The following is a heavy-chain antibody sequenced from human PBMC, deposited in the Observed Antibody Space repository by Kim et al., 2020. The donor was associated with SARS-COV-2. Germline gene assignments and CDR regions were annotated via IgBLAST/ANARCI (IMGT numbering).Heavy chain of an antibody. V-gene: IGHV3-30*02. CDR2: K. CDR3: AKQAAKGGFDP. J-gene: IGHJ5*02. Sequence: KYYEDSVKGRFTISGDNSKNTLYLQMNSLRAEDTAVYYCAKQAAKGGFDPWGQGTLVTVSS. D-gene: IGHD2-15*01.